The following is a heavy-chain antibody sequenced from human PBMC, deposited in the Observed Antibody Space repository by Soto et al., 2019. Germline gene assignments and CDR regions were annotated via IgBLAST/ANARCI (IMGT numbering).Heavy chain of an antibody. V-gene: IGHV3-30*18. J-gene: IGHJ1*01. CDR1: GFTFSSYG. CDR2: ISYDGSNK. D-gene: IGHD3-16*01. Sequence: PGGSVRLSCAASGFTFSSYGMHWARQAPGKGLEWVAVISYDGSNKYYADSVKGRFTISRDNSKNTLYLQMNSLRAEDTAVYYCAKWVIWGIFRYFQYWGQGTLVTVSS. CDR3: AKWVIWGIFRYFQY.